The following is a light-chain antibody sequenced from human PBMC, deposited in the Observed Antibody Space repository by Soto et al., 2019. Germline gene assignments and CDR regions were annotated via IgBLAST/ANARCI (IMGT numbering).Light chain of an antibody. CDR3: SSYTGSSSLL. CDR2: EVN. V-gene: IGLV2-14*01. J-gene: IGLJ2*01. CDR1: SSDVGGYKF. Sequence: QSALTQPASVSGSLGQSITISCTGTSSDVGGYKFVSWYQQHPGKAPKLIISEVNYRPSGISNRFSGSKSGNTASLAISGLQAEDEADYYCSSYTGSSSLLFGGGTKLTVL.